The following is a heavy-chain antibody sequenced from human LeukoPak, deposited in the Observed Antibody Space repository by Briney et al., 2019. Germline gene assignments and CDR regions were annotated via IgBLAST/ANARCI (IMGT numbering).Heavy chain of an antibody. Sequence: RASVKVSCKASGYTFTSYYMHWVRQAPGQGLEWMGIINAIGGSTRYAQKFQGRVTMTRDTSPRTVYMELSSLRSEDTAVYYCASYHQRDFGDYYGMDVWGQGTTVTVSS. CDR2: INAIGGST. CDR3: ASYHQRDFGDYYGMDV. V-gene: IGHV1-46*01. D-gene: IGHD4-17*01. J-gene: IGHJ6*02. CDR1: GYTFTSYY.